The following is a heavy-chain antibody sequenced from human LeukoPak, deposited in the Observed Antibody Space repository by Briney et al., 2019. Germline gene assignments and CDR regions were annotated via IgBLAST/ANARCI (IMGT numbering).Heavy chain of an antibody. Sequence: SETLSLTCTVSGGSISSYYWSWIRQPPGKGLEWIGYIYYSGSTNYNPSLKSRVTISVDTSKNQFSLKLSSVTAADTAVYYCARDETYRMRPPMIVVANWFDPWGQGTLVTVSS. CDR3: ARDETYRMRPPMIVVANWFDP. CDR2: IYYSGST. V-gene: IGHV4-59*12. J-gene: IGHJ5*02. CDR1: GGSISSYY. D-gene: IGHD3-22*01.